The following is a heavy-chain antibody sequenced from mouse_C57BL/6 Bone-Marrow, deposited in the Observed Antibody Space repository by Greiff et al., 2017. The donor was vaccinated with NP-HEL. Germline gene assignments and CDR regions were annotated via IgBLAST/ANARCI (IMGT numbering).Heavy chain of an antibody. CDR3: TPYYYGSSSDY. CDR2: IDPENGDT. CDR1: GFNIKDDY. Sequence: EVQLQQSGAELVRPGASVKLSCTASGFNIKDDYMHWVKQRPEQGLEWIGWIDPENGDTEYASKFQGKATITADTSSNTAYLQLSSLTSEDTAVYYCTPYYYGSSSDYWGQGTTLTVSS. V-gene: IGHV14-4*01. D-gene: IGHD1-1*01. J-gene: IGHJ2*01.